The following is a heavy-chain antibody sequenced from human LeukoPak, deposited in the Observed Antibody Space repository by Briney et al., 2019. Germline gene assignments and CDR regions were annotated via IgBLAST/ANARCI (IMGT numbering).Heavy chain of an antibody. V-gene: IGHV3-30*04. CDR1: GFTLSSYA. J-gene: IGHJ4*02. CDR2: ISYDGSNK. Sequence: GGSLRLSCAASGFTLSSYAMHWVRQAPGKGLEWVAVISYDGSNKYYADSVKGRFTISRDNSKNTLYLQMNSLRAEDTAVYYCARVSSAPEYSSSPREFDYWGQGTLVTVSS. CDR3: ARVSSAPEYSSSPREFDY. D-gene: IGHD6-6*01.